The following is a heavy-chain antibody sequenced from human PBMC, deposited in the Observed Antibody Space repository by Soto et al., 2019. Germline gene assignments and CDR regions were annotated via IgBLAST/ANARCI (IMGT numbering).Heavy chain of an antibody. CDR1: GGSISSYY. CDR2: IYYSGST. V-gene: IGHV4-59*01. D-gene: IGHD6-13*01. J-gene: IGHJ4*02. CDR3: ARTSMAYSSSWTFDY. Sequence: SETLSLTCTVSGGSISSYYWSWIRQPPGKGLEWIGYIYYSGSTNYNPSLKSRVTISVDTSKNQFSLKLSSVTAADTAVYYCARTSMAYSSSWTFDYWGQGTLVTVS.